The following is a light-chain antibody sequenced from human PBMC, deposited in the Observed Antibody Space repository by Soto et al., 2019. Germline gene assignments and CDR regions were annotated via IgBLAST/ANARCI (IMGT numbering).Light chain of an antibody. J-gene: IGKJ4*01. V-gene: IGKV3-11*01. Sequence: EIVLTQSPAILSLSPGERATLSCRASQSVSSYLAWYQQKPGQAPRLLIYDASNRATGIPARFSGSGSGTDFTLTISSLEPEDFAVYYCQQRSNWPPGATFGGGTKVEIK. CDR1: QSVSSY. CDR3: QQRSNWPPGAT. CDR2: DAS.